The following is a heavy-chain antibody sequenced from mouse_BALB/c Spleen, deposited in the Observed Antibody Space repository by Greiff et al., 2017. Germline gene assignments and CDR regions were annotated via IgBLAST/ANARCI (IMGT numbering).Heavy chain of an antibody. CDR3: VRLDSSGYVAY. CDR1: GFTFNTYA. CDR2: IRSKSNNYAT. D-gene: IGHD3-2*01. Sequence: EVKVVESGGGLVQPKGSLKLSCAASGFTFNTYAMNWVRQAPGKGLEWVARIRSKSNNYATYYADSVKDRFTISRDDSQSMLYLQMNNLKTEDTAMYYCVRLDSSGYVAYWGQGTLVTVSA. J-gene: IGHJ3*01. V-gene: IGHV10-1*02.